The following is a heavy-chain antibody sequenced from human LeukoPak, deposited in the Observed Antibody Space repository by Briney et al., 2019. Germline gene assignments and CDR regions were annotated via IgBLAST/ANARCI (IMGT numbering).Heavy chain of an antibody. V-gene: IGHV3-7*04. CDR3: ARHGNWAFDF. CDR2: INEVGSDK. D-gene: IGHD1-1*01. J-gene: IGHJ3*01. CDR1: GFSVSRNY. Sequence: GGSLRLSCVASGFSVSRNYMGWVRQAPGKGLEWVATINEVGSDKQYMDSVKGRLSISRDNPKNSLYLQMNSPRAEDTAVYFCARHGNWAFDFWGQGTMVTVSS.